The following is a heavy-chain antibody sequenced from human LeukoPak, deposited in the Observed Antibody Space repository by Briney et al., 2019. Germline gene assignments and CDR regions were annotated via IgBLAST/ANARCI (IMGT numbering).Heavy chain of an antibody. CDR1: GFTFDGYA. Sequence: PGGSLRLSCAASGFTFDGYAMHWVRQAPGKGLEWVSGISWNSGSIGYADSVKGRFTISRDNAKNSLYLQMNSLRAEDTALYYCAKDMTAGSGSYYWSPDYWGQGTLVTVSS. V-gene: IGHV3-9*01. J-gene: IGHJ4*02. D-gene: IGHD3-10*01. CDR3: AKDMTAGSGSYYWSPDY. CDR2: ISWNSGSI.